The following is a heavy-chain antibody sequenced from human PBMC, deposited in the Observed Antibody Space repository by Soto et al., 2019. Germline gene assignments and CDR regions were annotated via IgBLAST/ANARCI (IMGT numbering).Heavy chain of an antibody. CDR1: GFTFSSYG. CDR2: ISYDGSNK. J-gene: IGHJ4*02. Sequence: VGSLRLSCAASGFTFSSYGMHWVRQAPGKGLEWVAVISYDGSNKYYADSVKGRFTISRDNSKNTLYLQMNSLRAEDTAVYYCAKDEYSSSLGFDYWGQGTLVTVSS. V-gene: IGHV3-30*18. CDR3: AKDEYSSSLGFDY. D-gene: IGHD6-6*01.